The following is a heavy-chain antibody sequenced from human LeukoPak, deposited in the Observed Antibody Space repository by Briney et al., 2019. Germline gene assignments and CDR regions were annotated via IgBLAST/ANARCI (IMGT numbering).Heavy chain of an antibody. D-gene: IGHD3-22*01. Sequence: PGRSLRLSCAASGFTFSSYAMHWVRQAPGKGLEWVAVISYDGSNKYYADSVKGRFTISRDNSKNTLYLQMNSLRAEDTAVYYCARDLTSAVIDSSGYDDYWGQGTLVTVSS. CDR3: ARDLTSAVIDSSGYDDY. V-gene: IGHV3-30-3*01. J-gene: IGHJ4*02. CDR2: ISYDGSNK. CDR1: GFTFSSYA.